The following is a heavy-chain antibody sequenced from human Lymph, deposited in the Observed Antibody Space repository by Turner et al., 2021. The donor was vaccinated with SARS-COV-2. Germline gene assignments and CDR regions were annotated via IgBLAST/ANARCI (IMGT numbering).Heavy chain of an antibody. Sequence: QVRLVQSGAEVKKPGSSVKVSCKASGGTCSSYAITWVRQAPGQGLEWMGGIIPILAIANNAQKFHGRATITEDKYTSISYMELSSLRSEDTAVYYCARDSISCSSTSCYDPWGQGTLVTVSS. CDR1: GGTCSSYA. D-gene: IGHD2-2*01. CDR3: ARDSISCSSTSCYDP. V-gene: IGHV1-69*04. CDR2: IIPILAIA. J-gene: IGHJ5*02.